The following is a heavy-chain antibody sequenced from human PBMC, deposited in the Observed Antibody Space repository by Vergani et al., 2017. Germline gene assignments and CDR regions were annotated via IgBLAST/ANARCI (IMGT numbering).Heavy chain of an antibody. CDR1: GFTFSSYA. J-gene: IGHJ6*03. CDR2: ISYDGSNK. D-gene: IGHD4-17*01. CDR3: ARAPTTAREDYMDV. Sequence: QVQLVESGGGAVQPGRSLRLSCAASGFTFSSYAMHWVRQAPGKGLEWVAVISYDGSNKYYADSVKGRFTISRDNSKNTLYLQMNSLRAEDKAVYYGARAPTTAREDYMDVWGKGTTVTVSS. V-gene: IGHV3-30-3*01.